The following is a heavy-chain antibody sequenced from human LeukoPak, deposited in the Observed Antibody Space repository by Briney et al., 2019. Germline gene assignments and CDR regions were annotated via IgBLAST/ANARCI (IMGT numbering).Heavy chain of an antibody. CDR3: MRDTPFGGY. Sequence: PGGSLRLSCAASGFTLSSYWMSWVRQAPGKGLEWVANIKQDGSEKYYMDSVKGRFTISRDNAKNSLYLQMNSLRAEDTAVYYCMRDTPFGGYWGQGTLVTVSS. CDR2: IKQDGSEK. J-gene: IGHJ4*02. D-gene: IGHD3-16*01. V-gene: IGHV3-7*03. CDR1: GFTLSSYW.